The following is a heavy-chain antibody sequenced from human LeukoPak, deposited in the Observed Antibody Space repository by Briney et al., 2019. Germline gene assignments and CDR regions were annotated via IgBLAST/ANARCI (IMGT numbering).Heavy chain of an antibody. D-gene: IGHD2-21*01. CDR3: ARDQGGSCGGECYRHASDI. CDR1: GFTSSSYA. V-gene: IGHV3-30-3*01. J-gene: IGHJ3*02. CDR2: ISYDGSNK. Sequence: GGSLRLSCAASGFTSSSYAMHWVRQAPGKGLEWVAVISYDGSNKYYADSVKGRFTISRDNSKNTLYLQMNSPRAEDTAVYYCARDQGGSCGGECYRHASDIWGQGTMVTVSS.